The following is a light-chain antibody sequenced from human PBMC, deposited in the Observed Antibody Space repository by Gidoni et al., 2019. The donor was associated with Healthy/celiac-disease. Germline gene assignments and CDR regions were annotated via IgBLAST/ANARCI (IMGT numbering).Light chain of an antibody. CDR3: QSYDSSLSGSV. V-gene: IGLV1-40*01. J-gene: IGLJ3*02. CDR2: GNS. Sequence: QSVLTQPPSVSGAPGQRVTISCTGSSSNIVAGNDVHWYQQFPGTAPKVLIYGNSNRPSGVPDRFSGSKSGTSASLGITGLQAEDEADYYCQSYDSSLSGSVFGGGTKLTVL. CDR1: SSNIVAGND.